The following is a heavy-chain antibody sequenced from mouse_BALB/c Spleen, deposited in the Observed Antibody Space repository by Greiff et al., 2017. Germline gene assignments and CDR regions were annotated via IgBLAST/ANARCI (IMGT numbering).Heavy chain of an antibody. V-gene: IGHV5-6-3*01. CDR1: GFTFSSYG. D-gene: IGHD1-1*01. CDR3: ARDWDYYGSSSFAY. J-gene: IGHJ3*01. CDR2: INSNGGST. Sequence: EVNVVESGGGLVQPGGSLKLSCAASGFTFSSYGMSWVRQTPDKRLELVATINSNGGSTYYPDSVKGRFTISRDNAKNTLYLQMSSLKSEDTAMYYCARDWDYYGSSSFAYWGQGTLVTVSA.